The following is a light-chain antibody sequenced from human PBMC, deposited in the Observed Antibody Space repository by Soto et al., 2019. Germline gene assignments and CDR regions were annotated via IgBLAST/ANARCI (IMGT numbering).Light chain of an antibody. J-gene: IGKJ1*01. Sequence: DIQMTQSPSTLSASVGDRVTITCRASQSISSWLAWYQQKPGKVPKLLIYDASNLGSGVPSRFSGSGSGTDFTLTISGLQPDHFTTYYCQQYTSYSRAFGQGTKVDIK. V-gene: IGKV1-5*01. CDR1: QSISSW. CDR2: DAS. CDR3: QQYTSYSRA.